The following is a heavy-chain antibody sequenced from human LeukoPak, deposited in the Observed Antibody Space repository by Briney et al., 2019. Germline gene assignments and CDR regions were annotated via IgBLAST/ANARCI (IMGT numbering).Heavy chain of an antibody. CDR3: AKGALKPLLVVVIPDPFDY. J-gene: IGHJ4*02. D-gene: IGHD3-22*01. CDR2: ISWQSGSI. V-gene: IGHV3-9*01. CDR1: GFTFEDYA. Sequence: GGCVRLPCAASGFTFEDYAMLWVRQAPGKGLEWGSGISWQSGSIGYADSVKGRFTISRDNAKTSLYLQMNSLRAEDTALYYWAKGALKPLLVVVIPDPFDYWGQGTLVTVSS.